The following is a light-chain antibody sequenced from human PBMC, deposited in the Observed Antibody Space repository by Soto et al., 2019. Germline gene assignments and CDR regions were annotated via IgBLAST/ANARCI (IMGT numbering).Light chain of an antibody. Sequence: QSVLTQPASVSGSPGQSITISCTGTSSDVGGYNYVSWYQQHPGKAPKLMIYEVDRRPSGVPDRFSGSKSGNTASLTVSGLQPEDEADYYCSSYAGRTVFGGGTKVTVL. CDR2: EVD. J-gene: IGLJ3*02. CDR1: SSDVGGYNY. CDR3: SSYAGRTV. V-gene: IGLV2-8*01.